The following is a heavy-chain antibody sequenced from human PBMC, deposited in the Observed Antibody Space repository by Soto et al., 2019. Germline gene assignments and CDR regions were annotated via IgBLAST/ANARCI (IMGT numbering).Heavy chain of an antibody. CDR3: TSINYYYDSSGYYSSFDY. V-gene: IGHV3-15*01. CDR1: GFTFSNAW. Sequence: GGSLRLSCAASGFTFSNAWMSWVRQAPGKGLEWVGRIKSKTDGGTTDYAAPVKGRFTISRDDSKNTLYLQMNSLKTEDTAVYYCTSINYYYDSSGYYSSFDYWGQGTLVTVSS. D-gene: IGHD3-22*01. J-gene: IGHJ4*02. CDR2: IKSKTDGGTT.